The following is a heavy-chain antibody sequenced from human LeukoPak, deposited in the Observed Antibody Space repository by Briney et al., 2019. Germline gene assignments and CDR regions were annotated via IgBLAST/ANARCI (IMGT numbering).Heavy chain of an antibody. D-gene: IGHD6-13*01. CDR2: INQDGSEK. V-gene: IGHV3-7*01. Sequence: PGGSLRLSCAASGFTFSSYWMSWVRQAPGKGLEWVANINQDGSEKYNVDSVKGRFTISRDSAKNSLYLQMNSLRAEDTAVYYYARQLVLQHWGQGTLVTVSS. CDR1: GFTFSSYW. CDR3: ARQLVLQH. J-gene: IGHJ1*01.